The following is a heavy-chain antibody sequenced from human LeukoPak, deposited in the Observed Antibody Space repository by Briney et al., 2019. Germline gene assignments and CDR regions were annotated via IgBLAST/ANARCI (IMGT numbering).Heavy chain of an antibody. Sequence: GSSVTVSCKASGDNFISYVITWVRQAPGQGLEWMGRIIPTLDVANFAQKFKGRVTITADKSTNTAHLELSSLRSEDTAVYYCTREGVYSPDPSSYHRLPFDIWGKGTVVIVSS. V-gene: IGHV1-69*04. J-gene: IGHJ3*02. CDR3: TREGVYSPDPSSYHRLPFDI. D-gene: IGHD3-16*02. CDR2: IIPTLDVA. CDR1: GDNFISYV.